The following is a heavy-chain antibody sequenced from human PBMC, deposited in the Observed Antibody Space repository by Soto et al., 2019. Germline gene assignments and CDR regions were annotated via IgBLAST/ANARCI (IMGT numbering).Heavy chain of an antibody. V-gene: IGHV1-69*10. CDR1: GGTFSSYT. D-gene: IGHD6-13*01. J-gene: IGHJ6*02. CDR3: ARLLVLDYYYGMDV. CDR2: IIPILGIA. Sequence: SVKVSCKASGGTFSSYTISWVRQAPGQGLEWVGGIIPILGIANYAQKFQGRVTITADKSTSTAYMELSSLRTEDTALYYCARLLVLDYYYGMDVWGQGTTVTVSS.